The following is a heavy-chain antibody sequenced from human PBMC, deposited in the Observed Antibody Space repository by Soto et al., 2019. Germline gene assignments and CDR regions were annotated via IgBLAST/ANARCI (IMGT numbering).Heavy chain of an antibody. J-gene: IGHJ4*02. CDR1: GGSLTGYY. D-gene: IGHD6-25*01. CDR3: VQFSLGEQRRSPSDY. CDR2: INHSGNT. V-gene: IGHV4-34*01. Sequence: SETLSLTCALYGGSLTGYYWSWIRQPPGKGLEWIAEINHSGNTNYNPSLKSRVTISVVTSKNQFSLKLSSVTAADTAVYYCVQFSLGEQRRSPSDYWGQGTLVTVSS.